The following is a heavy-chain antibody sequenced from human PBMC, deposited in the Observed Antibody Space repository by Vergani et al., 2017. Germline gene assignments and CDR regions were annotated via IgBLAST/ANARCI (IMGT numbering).Heavy chain of an antibody. CDR2: TRNKANSYTT. Sequence: EVQLVESGGGLVQPGGSLRLSCAASGFTFSDHYMDWVRQAPGKGLEWVGRTRNKANSYTTAYAASVKGRFNISRDASKNSLYLQMNSLKTEDTAVYYCAKAGDSSGYYYPDAFDIWGQGTMVTVSS. J-gene: IGHJ3*02. CDR1: GFTFSDHY. CDR3: AKAGDSSGYYYPDAFDI. D-gene: IGHD3-22*01. V-gene: IGHV3-72*01.